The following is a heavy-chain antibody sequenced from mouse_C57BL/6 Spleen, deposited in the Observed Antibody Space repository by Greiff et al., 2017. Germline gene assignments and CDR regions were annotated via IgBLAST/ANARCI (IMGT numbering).Heavy chain of an antibody. CDR1: GYAFSSSW. J-gene: IGHJ3*01. Sequence: VQLQQSGPELVKPGASVKISCKASGYAFSSSWMNWVKQRPGKGLEWIGRIYPGDGDTNYNGKFKGKATLTADKSSSTAYMQLSSLTSEDSAVYFCARDWDRADWGQGTLVTVSA. CDR2: IYPGDGDT. V-gene: IGHV1-82*01. CDR3: ARDWDRAD. D-gene: IGHD4-1*01.